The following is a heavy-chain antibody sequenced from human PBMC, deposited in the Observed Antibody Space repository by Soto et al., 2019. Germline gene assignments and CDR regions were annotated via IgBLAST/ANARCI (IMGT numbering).Heavy chain of an antibody. V-gene: IGHV4-39*01. J-gene: IGHJ5*02. Sequence: PSETLSLTCTVSGGSISSSSYYWGWIRHPPGKGLEWIGSIYYSGSTYYNPSLKSRVTISVDTSKNQFSLKLSSVTAADTAVYYCARHQSSSSHREPSFDPWGQGTLVTVSS. CDR2: IYYSGST. CDR3: ARHQSSSSHREPSFDP. D-gene: IGHD6-6*01. CDR1: GGSISSSSYY.